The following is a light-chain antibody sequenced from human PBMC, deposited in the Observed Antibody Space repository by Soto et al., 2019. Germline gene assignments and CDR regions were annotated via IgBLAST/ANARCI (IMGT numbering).Light chain of an antibody. Sequence: EIVLTQSPGTLSLSPGERATLSCRASQSVSSSSLAWYRQKHGQAPRLHVYGASTRAAGIPDRFSGSAYGTDCTLTISRLESEDLAGYYCKQYGGSTLTFGRGTKVEI. CDR3: KQYGGSTLT. CDR2: GAS. CDR1: QSVSSSS. V-gene: IGKV3-20*01. J-gene: IGKJ4*02.